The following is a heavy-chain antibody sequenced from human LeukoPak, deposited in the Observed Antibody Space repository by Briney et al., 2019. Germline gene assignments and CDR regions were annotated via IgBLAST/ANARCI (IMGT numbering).Heavy chain of an antibody. J-gene: IGHJ4*02. V-gene: IGHV3-74*01. CDR2: LNSDGSST. Sequence: QTGGSLRVSCAASGFTFSTYWMHWVRQVPGKGLVWVSRLNSDGSSTTYADSVKGRFTFSRDNAKNTLYLQMNGLRVEDTAVYFCARGMDYYVNRGYTTDSWGQGTLVTVAS. CDR1: GFTFSTYW. CDR3: ARGMDYYVNRGYTTDS. D-gene: IGHD3-10*02.